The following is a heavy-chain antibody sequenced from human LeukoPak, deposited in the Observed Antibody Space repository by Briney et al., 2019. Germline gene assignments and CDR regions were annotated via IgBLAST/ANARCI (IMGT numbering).Heavy chain of an antibody. D-gene: IGHD5-18*01. Sequence: GASVKVSCKASGYTFTSYNMHWVRQAPGQGLEWMGTINPSGGSASYAQKFQGRVTMTRDTSTSTVYMELSSLRFEDTAVYYCARTGYSYDYYYWGQGTLVTVSS. CDR3: ARTGYSYDYYY. J-gene: IGHJ4*02. CDR2: INPSGGSA. V-gene: IGHV1-46*01. CDR1: GYTFTSYN.